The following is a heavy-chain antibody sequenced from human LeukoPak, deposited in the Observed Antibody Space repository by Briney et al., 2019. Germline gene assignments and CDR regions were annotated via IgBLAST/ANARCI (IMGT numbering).Heavy chain of an antibody. D-gene: IGHD1-1*01. CDR1: GYTFTGYY. Sequence: ASVKVSCKASGYTFTGYYMHWVRQAPGQGLEWMGWVNPNTGGTYYAQRFQGRVTMTRDTSISTAYMELRSLKSDDTAVYYCARDGHPYNWNDFDYWGQGTLVTVFS. V-gene: IGHV1-2*02. CDR3: ARDGHPYNWNDFDY. J-gene: IGHJ4*01. CDR2: VNPNTGGT.